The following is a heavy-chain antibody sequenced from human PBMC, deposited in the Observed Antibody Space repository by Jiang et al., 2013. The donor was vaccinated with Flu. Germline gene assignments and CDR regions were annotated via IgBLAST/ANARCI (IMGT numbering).Heavy chain of an antibody. Sequence: RLSCAASGFTFISYAMSWVRQAPGKGLGWVSSISTTGGGTYYADSVKGRFTISRDNSKNTVYLKVNSLRAEDTAVYYCAKSLDNVKRGKFDCWGQGTLVTVSS. V-gene: IGHV3-23*01. CDR1: GFTFISYA. D-gene: IGHD5-24*01. CDR3: AKSLDNVKRGKFDC. CDR2: ISTTGGGT. J-gene: IGHJ4*02.